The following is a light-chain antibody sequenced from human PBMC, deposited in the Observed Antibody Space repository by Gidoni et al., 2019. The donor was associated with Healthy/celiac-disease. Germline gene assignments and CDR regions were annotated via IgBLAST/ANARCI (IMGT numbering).Light chain of an antibody. Sequence: EIVMTQSPATLSVSPGERATLPCRASQSVSSNLAWYQQKPGQAPRLLIYGASTRATGIPARFSGSGSGTEFTLTISSLQSEDFAVYYCQQYNNWPLFTFGPXTKVDIK. CDR2: GAS. CDR3: QQYNNWPLFT. J-gene: IGKJ3*01. V-gene: IGKV3-15*01. CDR1: QSVSSN.